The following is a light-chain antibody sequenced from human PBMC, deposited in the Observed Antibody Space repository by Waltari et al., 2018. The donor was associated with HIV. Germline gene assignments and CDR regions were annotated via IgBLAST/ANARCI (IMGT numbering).Light chain of an antibody. CDR3: QQFGSSRFT. J-gene: IGKJ3*01. V-gene: IGKV3-20*01. CDR2: GAS. CDR1: QSVSSTY. Sequence: EIVLTQSPGSLSLSPGESATLSCRASQSVSSTYFSWYQQRPGQAPRLLIYGASSRATGIPDRFIGSGSGTDFTLTISRLEPEDFAVYYCQQFGSSRFTFGPGTKVDIK.